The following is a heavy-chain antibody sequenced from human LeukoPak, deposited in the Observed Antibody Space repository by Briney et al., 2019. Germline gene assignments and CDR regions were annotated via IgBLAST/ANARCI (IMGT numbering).Heavy chain of an antibody. Sequence: GASVKVSCKASGYTFISYYLHWVRQAPGQGLEWMGIINPSGGSTSYAQKFQGRVTMTRDTSTSTVYMELSSLRSEDTAVYYCARADFIPPLAYCGGDCYASNAFDIWGQGTMVTVSS. J-gene: IGHJ3*02. V-gene: IGHV1-46*01. CDR3: ARADFIPPLAYCGGDCYASNAFDI. D-gene: IGHD2-21*01. CDR2: INPSGGST. CDR1: GYTFISYY.